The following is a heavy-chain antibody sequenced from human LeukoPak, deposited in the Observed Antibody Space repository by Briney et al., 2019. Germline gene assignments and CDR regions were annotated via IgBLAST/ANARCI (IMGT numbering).Heavy chain of an antibody. V-gene: IGHV3-48*03. D-gene: IGHD4-17*01. CDR2: ISSSGSTI. J-gene: IGHJ4*02. CDR3: ARGAPTVTPTPFDY. CDR1: GFTFSSYE. Sequence: PGGSLRLSCAASGFTFSSYEMNWVRQAPGKGLEWVSYISSSGSTIFYADSVKGRFTISRDNAKNSLYLQMNSLRAEDTAVYYCARGAPTVTPTPFDYWGQGTLFTVSP.